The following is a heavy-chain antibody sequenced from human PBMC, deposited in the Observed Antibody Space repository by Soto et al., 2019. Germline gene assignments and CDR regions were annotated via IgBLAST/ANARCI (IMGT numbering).Heavy chain of an antibody. Sequence: EVQLVESGGGLVKPGGSLRLSCAASGFTFSSYSMNWVRQAPGKGLEWVSSISSSSSYIYYADSVKGRFTISRDNAKNSLYLQMNSLRAEDTAVYYCARGRRGGCEYQDYWGQGTLVTVSS. CDR1: GFTFSSYS. CDR2: ISSSSSYI. D-gene: IGHD5-12*01. J-gene: IGHJ4*02. V-gene: IGHV3-21*01. CDR3: ARGRRGGCEYQDY.